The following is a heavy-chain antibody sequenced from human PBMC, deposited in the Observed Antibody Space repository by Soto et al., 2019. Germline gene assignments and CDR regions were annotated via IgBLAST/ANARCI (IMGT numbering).Heavy chain of an antibody. Sequence: EVQLVESWGGLVQPGRSLRLSCAASGFTFDAYAMHWVRQAPGKGLEWVSGISWNSGSIGYADSVKGRFTISRDNAKNSLYLQMNSLRAEDTALYYCAKAPGYSYGFDYWGQGTLVTVSS. CDR1: GFTFDAYA. CDR2: ISWNSGSI. J-gene: IGHJ4*02. CDR3: AKAPGYSYGFDY. D-gene: IGHD5-18*01. V-gene: IGHV3-9*01.